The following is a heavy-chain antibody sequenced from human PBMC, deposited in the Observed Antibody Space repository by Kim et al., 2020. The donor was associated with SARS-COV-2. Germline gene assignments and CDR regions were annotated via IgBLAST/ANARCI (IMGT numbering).Heavy chain of an antibody. D-gene: IGHD1-26*01. V-gene: IGHV4-61*01. CDR2: IYYSGST. Sequence: SETLSLTCTVSGGSVSSGSYYWSWIRQPPGKGLEWIGYIYYSGSTNYNPSLKSRVTISVDTSKNQFSLKLSSVTAADTAVYYCARDRRYVVGATVPVYYYYGMDVWGQGTTVTVSS. CDR1: GGSVSSGSYY. CDR3: ARDRRYVVGATVPVYYYYGMDV. J-gene: IGHJ6*02.